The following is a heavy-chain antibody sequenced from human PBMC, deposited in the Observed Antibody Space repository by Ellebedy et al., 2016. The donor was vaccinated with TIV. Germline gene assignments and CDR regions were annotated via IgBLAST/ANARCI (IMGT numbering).Heavy chain of an antibody. V-gene: IGHV1-2*04. Sequence: ASVKVSCXASGYTFTSYDINWVRQAPGQGLEWMGWINPNSGGTNYAQKFQGWVTMTRDTSISTAYMELSRLRSEDTAVYYCARLRDIVVGSKYYYYGMDVWGQGTTVTVSS. J-gene: IGHJ6*02. CDR1: GYTFTSYD. CDR2: INPNSGGT. CDR3: ARLRDIVVGSKYYYYGMDV. D-gene: IGHD2-15*01.